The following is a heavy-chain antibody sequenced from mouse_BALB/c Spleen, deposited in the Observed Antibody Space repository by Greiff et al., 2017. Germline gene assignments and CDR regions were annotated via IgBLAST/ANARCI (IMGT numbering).Heavy chain of an antibody. D-gene: IGHD1-2*01. CDR2: ILPGSGST. CDR3: ARGYYGSAWFAY. Sequence: QVQLQQSGAELMKPGASVKISCKATGYTFSSYWIEWVKQRPGHGLEWIGEILPGSGSTNYNEKFKGKATFTADISSNTAYMQLSSLTSEDSAVYYCARGYYGSAWFAYWGQGTLVTVSA. J-gene: IGHJ3*01. CDR1: GYTFSSYW. V-gene: IGHV1-9*01.